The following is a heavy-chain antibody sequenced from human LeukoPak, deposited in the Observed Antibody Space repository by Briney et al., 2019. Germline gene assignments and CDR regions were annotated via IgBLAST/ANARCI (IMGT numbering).Heavy chain of an antibody. CDR3: AKGQLAPFDY. CDR1: GFTFSSYP. Sequence: GGSLRLSCPAPGFTFSSYPMSWVRQAPGKGLEWVSAISGSGGSTYYADSVKGRFTISRDNSKNTLYLQMNSLRAEDTAVYYCAKGQLAPFDYWGQGTLDTVSS. CDR2: ISGSGGST. V-gene: IGHV3-23*01. J-gene: IGHJ4*02. D-gene: IGHD6-6*01.